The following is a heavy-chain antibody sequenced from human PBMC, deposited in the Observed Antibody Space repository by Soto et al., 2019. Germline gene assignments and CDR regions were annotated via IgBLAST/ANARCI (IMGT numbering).Heavy chain of an antibody. Sequence: GGSLRLSCAASGFSFSSYWINWVRQAPGKGLEWVANMNTDGSAQYYVDSVKGRFTISRDNSKNTLYLQMNSLRAEDTAVYYCAREAEDYDYVWGSYSAFDIWGQGTMVTV. V-gene: IGHV3-7*01. CDR1: GFSFSSYW. D-gene: IGHD3-16*01. CDR3: AREAEDYDYVWGSYSAFDI. J-gene: IGHJ3*02. CDR2: MNTDGSAQ.